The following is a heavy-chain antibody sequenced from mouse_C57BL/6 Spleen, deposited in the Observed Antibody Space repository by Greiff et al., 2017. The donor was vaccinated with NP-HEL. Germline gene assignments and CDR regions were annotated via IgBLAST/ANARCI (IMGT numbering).Heavy chain of an antibody. J-gene: IGHJ2*01. CDR2: IYPGDGDT. D-gene: IGHD1-1*01. CDR1: GYAFSSSW. CDR3: ANVGITPVVNDFDY. V-gene: IGHV1-82*01. Sequence: QVQLKQSGPELVKPGASVKISCKASGYAFSSSWMNWVKQRPGQGLEWIGRIYPGDGDTNYNGKFKGKATLTADKSSSPAYMQLSSLTSEDSAVYFGANVGITPVVNDFDYWGQGTTLTVSS.